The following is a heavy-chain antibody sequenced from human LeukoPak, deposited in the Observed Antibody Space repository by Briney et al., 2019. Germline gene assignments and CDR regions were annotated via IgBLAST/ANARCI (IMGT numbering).Heavy chain of an antibody. V-gene: IGHV1-8*02. CDR2: INPNSGNT. D-gene: IGHD6-13*01. Sequence: GASVKVSCKASGYTFTGYYIHWMRQAPGQGPEWMGWINPNSGNTGYAQKFQGRVTMTRNTSISTAYMELSSLRSEDTAVYYCARGVPRYCRSPGRAAAGICGVYWGQGTLVTVSS. CDR1: GYTFTGYY. CDR3: ARGVPRYCRSPGRAAAGICGVY. J-gene: IGHJ4*02.